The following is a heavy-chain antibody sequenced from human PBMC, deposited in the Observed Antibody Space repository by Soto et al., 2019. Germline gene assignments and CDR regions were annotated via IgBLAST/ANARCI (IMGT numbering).Heavy chain of an antibody. Sequence: QVLLQESGPGLVQPSGTLSLSCAVSGVSISSNYYWGWVRQPPGKGLEWLGDISHIGSVNYSPSLLSRVTIAMGRSANQFSLRLKSVTAEDTALYYCVRRFGLYEIDYWGQGPLVIVSS. CDR1: GVSISSNYY. CDR3: VRRFGLYEIDY. CDR2: ISHIGSV. V-gene: IGHV4-4*02. J-gene: IGHJ4*02. D-gene: IGHD6-19*01.